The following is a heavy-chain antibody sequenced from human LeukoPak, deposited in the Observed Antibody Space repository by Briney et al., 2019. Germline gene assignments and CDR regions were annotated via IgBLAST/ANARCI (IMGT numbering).Heavy chain of an antibody. V-gene: IGHV3-23*01. D-gene: IGHD5-24*01. CDR1: GFTLSTYA. CDR3: AEDGEMATITSIDY. Sequence: PGGSLRLSCAVSGFTLSTYAMSWVRQAPGKGLEWVSAIGSTTYYADSVKGRFTISRDNSKSTLYLQMNSLRAEDTAVYYCAEDGEMATITSIDYWGQGTLVTVSS. CDR2: IGSTT. J-gene: IGHJ4*02.